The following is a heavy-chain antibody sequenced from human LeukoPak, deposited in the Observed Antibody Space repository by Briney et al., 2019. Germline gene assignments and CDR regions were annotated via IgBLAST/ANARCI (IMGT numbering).Heavy chain of an antibody. D-gene: IGHD4-17*01. CDR1: GGSISSSSYY. J-gene: IGHJ6*02. V-gene: IGHV4-39*01. CDR2: IYYSGNT. Sequence: SETLSLTYTVSGGSISSSSYYWGWIRQPPGKGLEWIGSIYYSGNTYYNPSLKSRVTISVDTSKNQFSLKLSSVTAADTAVYYCATIGDYYYYYGMDVWGQGTTVTVSS. CDR3: ATIGDYYYYYGMDV.